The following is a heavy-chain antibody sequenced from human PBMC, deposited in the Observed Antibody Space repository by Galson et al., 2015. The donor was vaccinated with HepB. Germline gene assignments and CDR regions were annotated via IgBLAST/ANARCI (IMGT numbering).Heavy chain of an antibody. V-gene: IGHV3-23*01. CDR1: GFTFRSYA. J-gene: IGHJ4*02. CDR2: ISGSGGST. CDR3: AKDLWPSGIAAAGKRDY. Sequence: SLRLSCAASGFTFRSYAMSWVRQAPGKGLEWVSAISGSGGSTYYADSVKGRFTISRDNSKNTLYLQMNSLRAEDTAVYYCAKDLWPSGIAAAGKRDYWGQGTLVTVSS. D-gene: IGHD6-13*01.